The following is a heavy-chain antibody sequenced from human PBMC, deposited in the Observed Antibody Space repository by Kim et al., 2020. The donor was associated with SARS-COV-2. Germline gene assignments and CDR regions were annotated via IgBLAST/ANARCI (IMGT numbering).Heavy chain of an antibody. D-gene: IGHD2-21*02. V-gene: IGHV3-43*02. J-gene: IGHJ4*02. CDR2: ISGDGGST. CDR3: AKDMTELVVTAIGNFDY. CDR1: GFTFDDYA. Sequence: GGSLRLSCAASGFTFDDYAMHWVRQAPGKGLEWVSLISGDGGSTYYADSVKGRFTISRDNSKNSLYLQMNSLRTEDTALYYCAKDMTELVVTAIGNFDYWGQGTLVTVSS.